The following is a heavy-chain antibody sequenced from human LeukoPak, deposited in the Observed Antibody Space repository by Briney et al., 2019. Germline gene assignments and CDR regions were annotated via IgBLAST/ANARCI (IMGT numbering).Heavy chain of an antibody. CDR3: ARETYDSSGARFDY. V-gene: IGHV4-38-2*02. CDR1: DYSISSGYH. D-gene: IGHD3-22*01. J-gene: IGHJ4*02. CDR2: IYNSGYT. Sequence: SETLSLTCAVSDYSISSGYHWGWIRQPPGKGLEWIGIIYNSGYTYYNPSLKSRVTMSVDTSKNQFSLKVTSVTAADTAVYYCARETYDSSGARFDYWGQGTLVTVSS.